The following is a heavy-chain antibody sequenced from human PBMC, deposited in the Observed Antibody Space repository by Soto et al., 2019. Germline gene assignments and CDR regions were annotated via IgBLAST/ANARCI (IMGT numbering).Heavy chain of an antibody. CDR2: ISGSGGST. J-gene: IGHJ4*02. D-gene: IGHD2-2*01. V-gene: IGHV3-23*01. CDR1: GFTFSSYA. Sequence: GGSLRLSCAASGFTFSSYAMSWVRQAPGKGLEWVSAISGSGGSTYYADSVKGRFTISRDNSKNTLYLQMNSLRAEDPAVYYFAKDRVGYIVVVPAALDYWGQGSLVTVSS. CDR3: AKDRVGYIVVVPAALDY.